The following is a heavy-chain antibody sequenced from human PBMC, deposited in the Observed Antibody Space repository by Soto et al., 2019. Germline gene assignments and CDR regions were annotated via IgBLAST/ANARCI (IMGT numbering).Heavy chain of an antibody. J-gene: IGHJ6*02. V-gene: IGHV3-30*18. CDR2: ISYDGSNK. CDR3: AKDLRGGHSGSYWSYYGMDV. D-gene: IGHD1-26*01. CDR1: GFTFSSYG. Sequence: GGSLRLSCAASGFTFSSYGMHWVRQAPGKGLEWVAVISYDGSNKYYADSVKGRFTISRDNSKNTLYLQMNSLRAEDTAVYYCAKDLRGGHSGSYWSYYGMDVWGQGTTVTVSS.